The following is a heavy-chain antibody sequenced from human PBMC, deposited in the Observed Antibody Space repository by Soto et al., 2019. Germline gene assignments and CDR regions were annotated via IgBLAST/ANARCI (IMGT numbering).Heavy chain of an antibody. V-gene: IGHV4-39*01. D-gene: IGHD2-2*03. CDR1: GGSISSSSYY. J-gene: IGHJ4*02. CDR3: ARWIWYSQIGDQRYYFDY. CDR2: IYYSGST. Sequence: AETLSLTCTVSGGSISSSSYYWGWIRQPPGKGLEWIGSIYYSGSTYYNPSLKSRVTISVDTSKNQFSLKLSSVTAADTAVYYCARWIWYSQIGDQRYYFDYWGRGTLVTVSS.